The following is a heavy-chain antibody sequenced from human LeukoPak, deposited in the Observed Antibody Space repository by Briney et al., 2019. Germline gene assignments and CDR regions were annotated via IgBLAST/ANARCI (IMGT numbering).Heavy chain of an antibody. CDR3: ARGDFTRSADY. CDR2: ISAYNGNT. CDR1: GYTFASYG. J-gene: IGHJ4*02. D-gene: IGHD3-3*01. Sequence: GASVTVSCKASGYTFASYGISWVRQAPGQGLEWMGWISAYNGNTNYAQKLQGRVTMTTDTSTSTAYMELRTLRSDDTAVYYCARGDFTRSADYWGQGTLVTVSS. V-gene: IGHV1-18*01.